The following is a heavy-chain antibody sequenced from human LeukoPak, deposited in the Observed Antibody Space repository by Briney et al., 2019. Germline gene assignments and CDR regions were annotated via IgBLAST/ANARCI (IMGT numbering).Heavy chain of an antibody. J-gene: IGHJ4*02. Sequence: GSLRLSCAASGFTFSSYWMSWVRQAPGKGLEWVGHIRSKADGGTPDYIAPVKGRFTISRDDSKDTLYLQMNSLNTEDTAMYYCTTRSPARYCSDGACYSSADYWGQGTLVTVSS. V-gene: IGHV3-15*01. CDR1: GFTFSSYW. CDR2: IRSKADGGTP. CDR3: TTRSPARYCSDGACYSSADY. D-gene: IGHD2-15*01.